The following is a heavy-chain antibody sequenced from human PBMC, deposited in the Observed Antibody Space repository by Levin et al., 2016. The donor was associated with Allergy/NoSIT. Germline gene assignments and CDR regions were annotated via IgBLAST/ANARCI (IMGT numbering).Heavy chain of an antibody. D-gene: IGHD1-26*01. CDR1: EFTLSTYW. CDR2: IKQDGTEK. Sequence: GESLKISCVASEFTLSTYWMSWVRQAPGKGPEPVANIKQDGTEKNYVDSVKGRFTISRDNAKNSLYLQMNSLRVEDTAMYYCARGGFYYDAWGQGTLVTVSS. CDR3: ARGGFYYDA. J-gene: IGHJ4*02. V-gene: IGHV3-7*03.